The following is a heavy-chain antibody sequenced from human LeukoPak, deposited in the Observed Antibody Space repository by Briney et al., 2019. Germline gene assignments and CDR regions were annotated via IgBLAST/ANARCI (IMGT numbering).Heavy chain of an antibody. J-gene: IGHJ4*02. CDR3: AREVVDTAIDY. V-gene: IGHV3-74*01. D-gene: IGHD5-18*01. Sequence: QPGGSLRLSCAASGFTFSSYWMHWVCQAPGKGLVWVSLINSDGSSTSYADSVKGRFTISRDNAKNSLYLQMNSLRAEDTAVYYCAREVVDTAIDYWGQGTLVTVSS. CDR1: GFTFSSYW. CDR2: INSDGSST.